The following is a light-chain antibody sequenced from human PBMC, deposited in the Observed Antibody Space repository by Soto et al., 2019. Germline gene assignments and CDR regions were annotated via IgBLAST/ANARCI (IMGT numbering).Light chain of an antibody. CDR2: DTS. CDR1: TGAVTSGHY. J-gene: IGLJ2*01. V-gene: IGLV7-46*01. CDR3: LLAYSGARSHVV. Sequence: QAVVTQEPSLTVSPGGTVTLTCGYSTGAVTSGHYPYWFHQKPGQAPRTLIYDTSNKHSWTPARFSGSLLGGKAALTLSGAQPEDEAEYYCLLAYSGARSHVVFGGGTKLTVL.